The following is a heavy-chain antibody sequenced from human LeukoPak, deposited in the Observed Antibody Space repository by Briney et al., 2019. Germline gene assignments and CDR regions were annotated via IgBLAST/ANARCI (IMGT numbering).Heavy chain of an antibody. V-gene: IGHV4-39*01. J-gene: IGHJ6*02. CDR3: ARHRPMHYGMDV. CDR2: IHYSGST. CDR1: GGSISSANYY. Sequence: SETLSLTCTVSGGSISSANYYWGWIRQPPGEGLEWIGNIHYSGSTYCNPSLKSRVTMSVDTSKSQFSLKLSSVTAADTAVYYCARHRPMHYGMDVWGQGTTVTVSS.